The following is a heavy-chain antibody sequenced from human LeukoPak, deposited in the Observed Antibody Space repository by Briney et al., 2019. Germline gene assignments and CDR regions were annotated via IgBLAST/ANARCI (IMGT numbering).Heavy chain of an antibody. CDR2: ISAYNGNT. D-gene: IGHD6-13*01. CDR1: GYTFTSYG. Sequence: ASVKVSCKASGYTFTSYGISWVRQAPGQGLEWIGWISAYNGNTNYAQKLQGRVTMTTDTSTTTAYMELRSLRSDDTAVYYCARGNGSSWYFPDPFDYWGQGTLVTVSS. J-gene: IGHJ4*02. V-gene: IGHV1-18*04. CDR3: ARGNGSSWYFPDPFDY.